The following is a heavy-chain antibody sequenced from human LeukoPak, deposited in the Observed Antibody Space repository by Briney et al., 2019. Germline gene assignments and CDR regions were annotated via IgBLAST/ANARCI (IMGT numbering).Heavy chain of an antibody. V-gene: IGHV4-39*01. J-gene: IGHJ4*02. CDR1: GGSISSISYY. Sequence: SETLSLTCSVSGGSISSISYYWGWIRQPPGMGLNWLGSSYYSGSTYDTPSLQSRVIICVDASKYQFSLKLSCVTAADRAVYYCAGFSCSSGWEHGDYWGEGTVVTV. D-gene: IGHD6-19*01. CDR3: AGFSCSSGWEHGDY. CDR2: SYYSGST.